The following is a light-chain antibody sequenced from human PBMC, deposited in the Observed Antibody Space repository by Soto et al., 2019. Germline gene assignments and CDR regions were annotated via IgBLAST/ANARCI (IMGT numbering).Light chain of an antibody. J-gene: IGLJ2*01. CDR1: SSDVGNYNY. Sequence: QSVLTQPASVSGSPGQSITISCTGTSSDVGNYNYVSWYQQHPGKAPKLMIYDVSNRPSGVSNRFSGSKSSNTASLTISELQAEDEADYYCSSCTTSSTPHVVFGGGTKLTVL. CDR2: DVS. V-gene: IGLV2-14*01. CDR3: SSCTTSSTPHVV.